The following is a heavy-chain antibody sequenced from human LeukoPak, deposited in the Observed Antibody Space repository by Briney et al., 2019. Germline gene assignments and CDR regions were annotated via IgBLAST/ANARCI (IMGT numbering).Heavy chain of an antibody. CDR3: VKDGFDGII. Sequence: HAGGSLRLSCAASGFTFSSYAMSWVRQAPGKGLEWVSAVPGPADSTFYADSVKGRFTISRDNSKKNLYLQMNSLRAEDTAIYYCVKDGFDGIIWGQGTLVTVSS. V-gene: IGHV3-23*01. D-gene: IGHD5-24*01. CDR1: GFTFSSYA. CDR2: VPGPADST. J-gene: IGHJ4*02.